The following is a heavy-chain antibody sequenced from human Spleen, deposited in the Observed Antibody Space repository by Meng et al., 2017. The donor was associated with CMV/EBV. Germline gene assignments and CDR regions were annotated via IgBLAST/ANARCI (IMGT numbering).Heavy chain of an antibody. CDR3: ARMRDFYFDTSGWSY. V-gene: IGHV3-7*01. D-gene: IGHD3-22*01. CDR1: GFTFSSHW. Sequence: GESLKISCAASGFTFSSHWMSWVRQAPGKGLEWVANIKQDGSEKYYVDSVKGRFTISRDTARNSVYLRMNSLRAEDTAVYYCARMRDFYFDTSGWSYWGQGALVTVSS. J-gene: IGHJ4*02. CDR2: IKQDGSEK.